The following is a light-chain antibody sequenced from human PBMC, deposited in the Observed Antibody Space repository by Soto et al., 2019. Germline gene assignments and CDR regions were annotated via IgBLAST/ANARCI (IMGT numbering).Light chain of an antibody. CDR1: HSISPY. J-gene: IGKJ2*01. CDR2: DAS. V-gene: IGKV1-39*01. CDR3: QQTYISSATM. Sequence: DIQMTQSPSSLSASVGDKVTITCRASHSISPYLNWYQHKPGKAPKLLIYDASALQSGVPSRFSGIGSGRDFTLNITRLQPEDFATYYCQQTYISSATMFGQGTRVEIK.